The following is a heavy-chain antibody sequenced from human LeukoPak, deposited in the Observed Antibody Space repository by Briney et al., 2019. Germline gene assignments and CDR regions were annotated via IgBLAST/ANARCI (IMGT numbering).Heavy chain of an antibody. Sequence: ASVKVSCKASGGTFSSYAISWVRQAPGQGLEWMGGIIPIFGTANYAQKFQGRVTITADESTSTAYMELSSLRSEDTAVYYCARGLQRGLDYYYGMDVWGKGTTVTVSS. D-gene: IGHD6-25*01. J-gene: IGHJ6*04. CDR2: IIPIFGTA. CDR3: ARGLQRGLDYYYGMDV. V-gene: IGHV1-69*13. CDR1: GGTFSSYA.